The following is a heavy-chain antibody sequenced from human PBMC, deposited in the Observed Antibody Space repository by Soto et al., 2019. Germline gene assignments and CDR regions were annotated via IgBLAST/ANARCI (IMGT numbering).Heavy chain of an antibody. CDR2: IYYSGNT. D-gene: IGHD2-15*01. V-gene: IGHV4-39*01. Sequence: SETLSLTCTVSGDSINSGTYSWGWIRQPPGKGLEDIGTIYYSGNTYYNSSLKSRVTISLDTSKNQFSLKLTSVTAADTAVYYCARHRPQEDGSKKGFDYRGQGTPVTVSS. CDR3: ARHRPQEDGSKKGFDY. CDR1: GDSINSGTYS. J-gene: IGHJ4*02.